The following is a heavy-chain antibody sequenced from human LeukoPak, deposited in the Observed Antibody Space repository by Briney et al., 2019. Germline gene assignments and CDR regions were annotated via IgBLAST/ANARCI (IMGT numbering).Heavy chain of an antibody. CDR2: IYYSGSI. Sequence: SETPSLTCTVSGGSISSSSYYWGWIRQPPGKGLEWIGSIYYSGSIYYNPSLKSRVTISVDTSKNQFSLKLSSVTAADTAVYYCARHADYRTYYFDYWGQGTLVTVSS. J-gene: IGHJ4*02. CDR1: GGSISSSSYY. D-gene: IGHD4-11*01. V-gene: IGHV4-39*01. CDR3: ARHADYRTYYFDY.